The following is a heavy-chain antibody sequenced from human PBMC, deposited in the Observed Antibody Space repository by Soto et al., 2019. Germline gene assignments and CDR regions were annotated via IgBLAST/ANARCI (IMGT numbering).Heavy chain of an antibody. Sequence: GGSLRLSCAASGFTFSSCAMGWVRQAPRKGLEWVSDIIDSGGSTYYADSVKGRFTISRDNYKSTLYLQMNSLRAEDTALYYCAKGRSYYYYYGVDVWGQGTTVTVSS. CDR3: AKGRSYYYYYGVDV. CDR1: GFTFSSCA. J-gene: IGHJ6*02. V-gene: IGHV3-23*01. CDR2: IIDSGGST.